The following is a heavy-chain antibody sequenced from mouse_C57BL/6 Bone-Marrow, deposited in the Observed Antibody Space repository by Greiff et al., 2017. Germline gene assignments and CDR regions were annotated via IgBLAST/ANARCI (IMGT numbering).Heavy chain of an antibody. J-gene: IGHJ4*01. Sequence: EVQRVESGGGLVQPGGSLSLSCAASGSTFTDYYMSWVRQSPGQALARLGFLSNKPNGYTTEYSASVKGRFTVSRDMSQSILYLQMNALRAEDSASYYCASVAYYAMDYWGQGTSVTVAS. CDR2: LSNKPNGYTT. V-gene: IGHV7-3*01. CDR1: GSTFTDYY. CDR3: ASVAYYAMDY.